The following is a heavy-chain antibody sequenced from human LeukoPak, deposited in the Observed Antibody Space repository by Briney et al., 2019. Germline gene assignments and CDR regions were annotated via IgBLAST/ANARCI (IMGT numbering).Heavy chain of an antibody. Sequence: PGGSLRLSCAASGFTFSDYYMSWIRQAPGKGLEWVSYISSSGSTIYYADSVKGRFTISRDNAKNSLYLQMNSLRAEDTAVYCCASQPRPYMVRGVILGWGQGTLVTVSS. J-gene: IGHJ4*02. CDR3: ASQPRPYMVRGVILG. CDR2: ISSSGSTI. D-gene: IGHD3-10*01. CDR1: GFTFSDYY. V-gene: IGHV3-11*01.